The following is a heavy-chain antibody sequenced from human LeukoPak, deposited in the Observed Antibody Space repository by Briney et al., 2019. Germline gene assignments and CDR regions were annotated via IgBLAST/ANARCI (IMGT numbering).Heavy chain of an antibody. CDR3: ARRPKNGKMGYFDY. Sequence: PGGSLRLSCAASGFTFSSYSMNWVRQAPGKGLEWVSSISSSSSYIYYADSVKGRFTFSRDNSKNTLYLQMNSLRAEDTAVYYCARRPKNGKMGYFDYWGQGTLVTVSS. CDR2: ISSSSSYI. V-gene: IGHV3-21*04. D-gene: IGHD1-1*01. CDR1: GFTFSSYS. J-gene: IGHJ4*02.